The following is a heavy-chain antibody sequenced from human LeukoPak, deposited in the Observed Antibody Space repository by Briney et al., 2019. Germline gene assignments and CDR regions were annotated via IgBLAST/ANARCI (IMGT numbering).Heavy chain of an antibody. Sequence: ASVKVSCKASGYTFTGYYMHWVRQAPGQGLEWMGWINPNSGGTNYAQTFQGRVTKTRDTSLSTAYMELSRLRSDDTAVYYCARAPASISGSYRDYYYYYMDVWGKGTTVTVSS. CDR2: INPNSGGT. CDR1: GYTFTGYY. D-gene: IGHD1-26*01. J-gene: IGHJ6*03. CDR3: ARAPASISGSYRDYYYYYMDV. V-gene: IGHV1-2*02.